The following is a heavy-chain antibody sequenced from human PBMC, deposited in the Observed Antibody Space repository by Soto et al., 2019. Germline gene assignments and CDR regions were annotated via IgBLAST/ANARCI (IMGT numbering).Heavy chain of an antibody. Sequence: ESGPTLVNPTQTLTLTCTFSGFSLSTSEVCVSWIRQPPGKALEWLARIDWDDDKFYSTSLKTRLTISKDTSKNQVVLTMTNMDPVDTVTYYCARTRAGGSWAFDYWGQGTLVTVSS. J-gene: IGHJ4*02. CDR2: IDWDDDK. CDR1: GFSLSTSEVC. V-gene: IGHV2-70*17. CDR3: ARTRAGGSWAFDY. D-gene: IGHD2-15*01.